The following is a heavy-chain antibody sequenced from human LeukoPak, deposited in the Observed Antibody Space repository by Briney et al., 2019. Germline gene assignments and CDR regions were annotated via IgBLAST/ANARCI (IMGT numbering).Heavy chain of an antibody. V-gene: IGHV1-18*01. CDR1: GYTLTSYG. CDR2: ISTQSGNT. D-gene: IGHD4-17*01. Sequence: ASVKVSCKASGYTLTSYGIHWRRQAPGQGLEWMGWISTQSGNTNYAQKVQGRLTLTTDRSTNTAYMELRSLRSDDTAVYYCARGAYGDKWGQGTMVTVSS. CDR3: ARGAYGDK. J-gene: IGHJ4*02.